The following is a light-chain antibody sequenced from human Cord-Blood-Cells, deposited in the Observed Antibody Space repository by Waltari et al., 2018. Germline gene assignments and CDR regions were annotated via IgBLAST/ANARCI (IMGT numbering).Light chain of an antibody. CDR1: SGSTGIHC. CDR3: QSYDSSLGV. V-gene: IGLV6-57*03. CDR2: EDN. Sequence: FLLTQPHPVSESPGKLVTISCTRRSGSTGIHCLPRYPQRPGSAPTTVIYEDNQRPAGVPDRFSGSIDRSSNSASLTISGLKTEDEADYYCQSYDSSLGVFGGGTKLTVL. J-gene: IGLJ3*02.